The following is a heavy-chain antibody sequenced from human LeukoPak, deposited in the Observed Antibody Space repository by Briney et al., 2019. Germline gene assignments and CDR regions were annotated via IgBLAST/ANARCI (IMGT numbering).Heavy chain of an antibody. V-gene: IGHV4-39*07. CDR1: DGSISSSRHY. CDR2: IDYSGST. J-gene: IGHJ4*02. CDR3: TSYYDSSGYYPFDY. D-gene: IGHD3-22*01. Sequence: PSETLSLTCTVSDGSISSSRHYWGWIRQPPGKGLEWIGSIDYSGSTYYNPSLKSRVTISGDTSKNQFSLRLSLVTAADTAVYYCTSYYDSSGYYPFDYWGQGTLVTVSS.